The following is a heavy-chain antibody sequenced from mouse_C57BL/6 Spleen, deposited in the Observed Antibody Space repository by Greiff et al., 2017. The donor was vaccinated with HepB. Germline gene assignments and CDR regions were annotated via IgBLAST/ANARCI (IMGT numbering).Heavy chain of an antibody. J-gene: IGHJ4*01. V-gene: IGHV1-72*01. CDR1: GYTFTSYW. CDR2: IDPNSGGT. D-gene: IGHD1-1*01. Sequence: QVHVKQPGAELVKPGASVKLSCKASGYTFTSYWMHWVKQRPGRGLEWIGRIDPNSGGTKYNEKFKSKATLTVDKPSSTAYMQLSSLTSEDSAVYYCARSYYGSSYDAMDYWGQGTSVTVSS. CDR3: ARSYYGSSYDAMDY.